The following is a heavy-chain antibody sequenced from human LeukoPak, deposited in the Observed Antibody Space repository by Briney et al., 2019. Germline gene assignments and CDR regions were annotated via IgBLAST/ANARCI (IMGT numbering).Heavy chain of an antibody. V-gene: IGHV4-38-2*02. CDR1: GYSISSGYY. Sequence: SETLSLTCTVSGYSISSGYYWGWIRQPPGKGLEWIGSIYHSGSTYYNPSLKSRVTISVDTSKNQFSLKLSSVTAADTAVYYCARGADSSGYYYFYWGQGTLVTVSS. J-gene: IGHJ4*02. CDR3: ARGADSSGYYYFY. D-gene: IGHD3-22*01. CDR2: IYHSGST.